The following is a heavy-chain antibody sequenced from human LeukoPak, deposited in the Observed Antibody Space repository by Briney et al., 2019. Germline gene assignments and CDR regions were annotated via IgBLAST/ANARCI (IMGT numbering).Heavy chain of an antibody. Sequence: PGWALRLSRVPSLFTLNRYSINWVRPAPGRGLEWVSSISSSCSNIYYADSVKGRFTISRDNAKNSLYLQMNSLRAEDTAVYYRARDRITMLPGGMDVWGQGTTVTVSS. CDR2: ISSSCSNI. CDR1: LFTLNRYS. D-gene: IGHD3-10*01. CDR3: ARDRITMLPGGMDV. J-gene: IGHJ6*02. V-gene: IGHV3-21*01.